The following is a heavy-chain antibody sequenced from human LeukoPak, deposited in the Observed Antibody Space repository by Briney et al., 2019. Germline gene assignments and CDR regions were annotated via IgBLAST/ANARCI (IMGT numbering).Heavy chain of an antibody. Sequence: GGSLRLSCAAPGFTFSSYDMNWVRQAPGKGLEWASVISGSGGSTDYADSVKGRFSISRDNSKNTLYLQMNSLRAEDTAVYYCAKGQLWFGEFSYFDYWGQGTLVTVSS. J-gene: IGHJ4*02. CDR1: GFTFSSYD. CDR3: AKGQLWFGEFSYFDY. CDR2: ISGSGGST. V-gene: IGHV3-23*01. D-gene: IGHD3-10*01.